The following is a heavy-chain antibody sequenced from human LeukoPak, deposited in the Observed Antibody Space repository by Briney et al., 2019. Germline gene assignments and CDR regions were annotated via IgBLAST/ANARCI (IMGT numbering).Heavy chain of an antibody. D-gene: IGHD5-12*01. V-gene: IGHV4-30-4*07. CDR2: IYYTGST. Sequence: KASQTLSLTCAVSGGSISSDGYSWSWIRQPPGRGLEWIGYIYYTGSTYYNPSLKSRVTISVDTSKNQISLRLTSVTAADTAVYYCARDGYDSGYYYMDVWGKGTTVTVSS. J-gene: IGHJ6*03. CDR1: GGSISSDGYS. CDR3: ARDGYDSGYYYMDV.